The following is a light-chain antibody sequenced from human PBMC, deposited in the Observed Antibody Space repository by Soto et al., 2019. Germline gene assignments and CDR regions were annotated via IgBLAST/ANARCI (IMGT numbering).Light chain of an antibody. CDR2: GAS. CDR3: QQCSDWPLFT. J-gene: IGKJ5*01. Sequence: EIVMTQSPATLSVSPWERVTLSCRASQSVSSYLAWYQHKPGQPPRLLIYGASTRATGIPARFSGSGSGTDFTLTISTLQSEDSAVYFCQQCSDWPLFTFGQGTRLEIK. V-gene: IGKV3-15*01. CDR1: QSVSSY.